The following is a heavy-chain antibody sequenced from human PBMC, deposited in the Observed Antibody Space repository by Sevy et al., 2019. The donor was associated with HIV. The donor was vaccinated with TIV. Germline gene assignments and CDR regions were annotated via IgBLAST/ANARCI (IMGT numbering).Heavy chain of an antibody. Sequence: GGSLRLSCVASGFTFGNHAIHWVRQAPGKGLEWVAIISFDGRNERYADSVKGRFTISRDNSKNTVYLQMTRLRTEDVAVYYCARDHCTDGACFKSGYFDYWGQGTLVTVSS. D-gene: IGHD2-8*01. CDR3: ARDHCTDGACFKSGYFDY. J-gene: IGHJ4*01. V-gene: IGHV3-30*04. CDR2: ISFDGRNE. CDR1: GFTFGNHA.